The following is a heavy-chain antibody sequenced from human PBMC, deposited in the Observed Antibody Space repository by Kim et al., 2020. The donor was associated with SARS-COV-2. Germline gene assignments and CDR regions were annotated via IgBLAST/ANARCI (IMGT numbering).Heavy chain of an antibody. CDR1: GYTFTGYY. J-gene: IGHJ5*02. Sequence: ASVKVSCKASGYTFTGYYMHWVRQAPGQGLEWMGWINPNSGGTNYAQKFQGWVTMTRDTSISTAYLELSRLRSDDTAVYFCARDQGTGFYYGSGTDSSDWFDPWGQGTLVTVSS. D-gene: IGHD3-10*01. CDR2: INPNSGGT. CDR3: ARDQGTGFYYGSGTDSSDWFDP. V-gene: IGHV1-2*04.